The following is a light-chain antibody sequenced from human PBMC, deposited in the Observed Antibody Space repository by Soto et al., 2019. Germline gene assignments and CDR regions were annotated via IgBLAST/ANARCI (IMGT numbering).Light chain of an antibody. CDR1: SSDVGAHNF. J-gene: IGLJ1*01. V-gene: IGLV2-14*01. CDR2: EVS. Sequence: QSVLAQPASVSGSPGQAITISCSGSSSDVGAHNFVSWYQHHPGKAPKLMIYEVSNRPSGVSNRFSGSKSGNTASLTISGLQADDEADYYCSSYAGSNNLVFGTGTKVTVL. CDR3: SSYAGSNNLV.